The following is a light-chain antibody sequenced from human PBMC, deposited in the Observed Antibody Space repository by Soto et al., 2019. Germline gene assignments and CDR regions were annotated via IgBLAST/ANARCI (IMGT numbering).Light chain of an antibody. CDR1: QSVRTNY. CDR3: QQYGGSPLT. J-gene: IGKJ4*01. CDR2: GAS. V-gene: IGKV3-20*01. Sequence: EIVLTQSPGTLSLSPGERATLSCRASQSVRTNYLAWYQQKPGLAPRLLISGASNRATGIPDRFSGSGSGTDFTLTISRLEPEDFAVYFCQQYGGSPLTFGGGTKVEIK.